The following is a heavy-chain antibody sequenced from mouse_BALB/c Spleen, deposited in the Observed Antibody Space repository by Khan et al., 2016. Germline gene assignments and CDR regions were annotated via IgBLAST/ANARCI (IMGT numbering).Heavy chain of an antibody. Sequence: QLVQSGPELKKPGETVKISCKASGYTFTNFGMNWVKQAPGKGLKWMGWINTNTGEPTYTEEFKGRFAFSLETSASTAYLQINNLKNEDTATYFCARGGANWDLWFAYWGQGTLVTVSA. CDR1: GYTFTNFG. CDR3: ARGGANWDLWFAY. J-gene: IGHJ3*01. D-gene: IGHD4-1*01. CDR2: INTNTGEP. V-gene: IGHV9-3*02.